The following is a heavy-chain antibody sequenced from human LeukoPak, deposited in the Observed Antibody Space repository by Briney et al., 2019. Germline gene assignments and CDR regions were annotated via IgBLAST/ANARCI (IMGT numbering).Heavy chain of an antibody. CDR1: GGSISPDY. V-gene: IGHV4-59*01. CDR2: TYYTGTT. J-gene: IGHJ4*02. D-gene: IGHD2-15*01. CDR3: ARDHEGPQGGANSFDY. Sequence: SETLSLTCTVSGGSISPDYWSWIRQPPGKGLEWIGYTYYTGTTNYNPSLKSRVTISVETSKNQFSLNLGSVTAADTAVYYCARDHEGPQGGANSFDYWGQGTLVTVSA.